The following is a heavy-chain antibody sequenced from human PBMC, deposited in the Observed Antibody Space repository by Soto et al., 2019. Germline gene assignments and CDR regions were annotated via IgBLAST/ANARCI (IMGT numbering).Heavy chain of an antibody. Sequence: SETLSLTCTVSGGSISSYYWSWIRQPPGKGLEWIGYIYYSGSTNYNPSLKSRVTISVDTSKNQFSLKLSSVTAADTAVYYCARAIPISLNWGILRPLQFDYWGQGTLVTVSA. V-gene: IGHV4-59*01. D-gene: IGHD7-27*01. J-gene: IGHJ4*02. CDR2: IYYSGST. CDR3: ARAIPISLNWGILRPLQFDY. CDR1: GGSISSYY.